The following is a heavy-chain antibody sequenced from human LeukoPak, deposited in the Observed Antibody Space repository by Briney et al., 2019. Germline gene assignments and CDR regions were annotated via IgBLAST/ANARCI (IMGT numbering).Heavy chain of an antibody. J-gene: IGHJ4*02. V-gene: IGHV4-39*06. CDR2: IYYSGST. D-gene: IGHD6-13*01. Sequence: PSETLSLTCTVSGGSISSSSYYWGWIRQPPGKGLEWIGSIYYSGSTYYNPSLKSRVTISVDTSKNQFPLKLSSVTAADTAVYYCARGGGSSWYPSLFDYWGQGTLVTVSS. CDR3: ARGGGSSWYPSLFDY. CDR1: GGSISSSSYY.